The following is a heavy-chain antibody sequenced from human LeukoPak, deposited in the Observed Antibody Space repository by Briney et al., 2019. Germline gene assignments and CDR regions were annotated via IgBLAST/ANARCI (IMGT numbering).Heavy chain of an antibody. D-gene: IGHD6-19*01. CDR1: GFTFSSYS. CDR2: ITYNRSNK. Sequence: GRSLRLSCAASGFTFSSYSMHWVRQAPGKGLEWVAYITYNRSNKYYADSVKGRFTISGGNSKNTLYLQMNSLRAEDTAVYYCAWTMRRRDVAGMGYDIYVWGQGTTVNGSS. CDR3: AWTMRRRDVAGMGYDIYV. V-gene: IGHV3-30*12. J-gene: IGHJ6*01.